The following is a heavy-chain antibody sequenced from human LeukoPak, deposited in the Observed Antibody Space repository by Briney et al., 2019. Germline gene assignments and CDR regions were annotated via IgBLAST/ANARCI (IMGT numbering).Heavy chain of an antibody. CDR1: GFTFSSYS. J-gene: IGHJ4*02. Sequence: PGGSLRLSCAASGFTFSSYSMNWVRQAPGKGLEWVSSISSSSSYIYYADSVKGRFTISRDNSKNTLYLQMNSLRAADTAVYYCAKDRLRGGYGFDLMDYWGQGTLVTVSS. V-gene: IGHV3-21*01. D-gene: IGHD5-18*01. CDR2: ISSSSSYI. CDR3: AKDRLRGGYGFDLMDY.